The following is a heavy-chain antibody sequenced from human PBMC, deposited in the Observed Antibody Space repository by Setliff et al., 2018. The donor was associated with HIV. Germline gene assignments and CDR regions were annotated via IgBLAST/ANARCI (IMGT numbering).Heavy chain of an antibody. J-gene: IGHJ3*02. Sequence: ASVKVSCKPSGYTFTSYSIAWVRQAPGQGLEWMGWISLYNGITDYAQKFQDRVTMTTDRYTTTVYMELRSLTSDDTAVYYCARGRSSGWVDDAFDIWGPGTMVT. CDR3: ARGRSSGWVDDAFDI. CDR2: ISLYNGIT. CDR1: GYTFTSYS. V-gene: IGHV1-18*01. D-gene: IGHD6-19*01.